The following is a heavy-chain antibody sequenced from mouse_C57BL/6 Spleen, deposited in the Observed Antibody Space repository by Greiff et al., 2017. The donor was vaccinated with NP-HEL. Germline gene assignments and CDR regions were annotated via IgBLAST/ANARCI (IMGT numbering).Heavy chain of an antibody. Sequence: VQLQQPGAELVKPGASVKLSCKASGYTFTSYWMQWVKQRPGQGLEWIGEIDPSDSYTNYNQKFKGKATLTVDTSSSTAYMQLSSLTSEDSAVYYCARGGNDDGYYKGDWGQGTTLTVSS. CDR1: GYTFTSYW. J-gene: IGHJ2*01. CDR3: ARGGNDDGYYKGD. V-gene: IGHV1-50*01. CDR2: IDPSDSYT. D-gene: IGHD2-3*01.